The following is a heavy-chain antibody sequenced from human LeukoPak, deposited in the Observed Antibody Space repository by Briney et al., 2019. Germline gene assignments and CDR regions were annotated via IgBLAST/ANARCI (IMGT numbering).Heavy chain of an antibody. CDR3: AKGQSGTYPRVHFAY. Sequence: GGSLRLSCAASGFTFNCAMSWVRQAPGKGLEWVSSISGSGGSTYYADSVKGRFTISRDNSKNTLYLQMNSLRAEDTAVYYCAKGQSGTYPRVHFAYWGQGTLVTVSS. D-gene: IGHD1-26*01. CDR2: ISGSGGST. J-gene: IGHJ4*02. V-gene: IGHV3-23*01. CDR1: GFTFNCA.